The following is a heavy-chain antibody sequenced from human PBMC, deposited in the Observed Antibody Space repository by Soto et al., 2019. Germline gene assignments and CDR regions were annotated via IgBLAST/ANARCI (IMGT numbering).Heavy chain of an antibody. V-gene: IGHV4-59*08. CDR3: ARHGGGQLLHKVFDY. CDR2: IYYSGSI. Sequence: PSETLSLTCTVSGGSISSYYWSWIRQPPGKGLEWIGYIYYSGSINYNPSLKSRITISVDTSKNQFSLKLNSVTAADTAVYYCARHGGGQLLHKVFDYWGQGTLVTVS. D-gene: IGHD2-2*01. CDR1: GGSISSYY. J-gene: IGHJ4*02.